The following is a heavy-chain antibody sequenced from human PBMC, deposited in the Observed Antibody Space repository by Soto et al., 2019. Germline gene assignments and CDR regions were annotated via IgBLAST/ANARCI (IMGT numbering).Heavy chain of an antibody. CDR1: GGSFSGYY. J-gene: IGHJ5*02. CDR2: INHSGST. D-gene: IGHD6-13*01. CDR3: GWERRAVAPGRWLFP. V-gene: IGHV4-34*01. Sequence: QVQLQQWGAGLLKPSETLSLTCAVYGGSFSGYYWSRIRQPPGKGLEWIGEINHSGSTNSNPSLKQRVTRSVDTSMNQFAMKLSSVTAADRSVYNCGWERRAVAPGRWLFPWGQGSRDTVSS.